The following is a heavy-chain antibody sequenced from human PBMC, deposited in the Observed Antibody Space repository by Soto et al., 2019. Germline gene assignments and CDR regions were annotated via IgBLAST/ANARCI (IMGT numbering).Heavy chain of an antibody. CDR1: GGSINSGDYY. D-gene: IGHD5-12*01. V-gene: IGHV4-30-4*01. J-gene: IGHJ4*02. CDR3: ARDAEGGGYDHFDS. Sequence: QVQLQESGPGLVKPSQTLSLTCTVSGGSINSGDYYWTWIRQPPGKGLEWIGYIYHSGSTYYNPSLKSRVTIAVDTSKNQFSLNLRSMTAADTAVYYCARDAEGGGYDHFDSWGQGTLVTVSS. CDR2: IYHSGST.